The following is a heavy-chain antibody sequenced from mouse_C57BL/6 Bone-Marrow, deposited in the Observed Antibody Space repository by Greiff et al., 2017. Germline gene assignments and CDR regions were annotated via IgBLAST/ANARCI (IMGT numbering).Heavy chain of an antibody. CDR3: TRGGTTVVPYYFDY. J-gene: IGHJ2*01. CDR2: ISSGGDYI. Sequence: VQLVESGEGLVKPGGSLKLSCAASGFTFSSYAMSWVRQTPEKRLEWVAYISSGGDYIYYADTVKGRFTISRDNARNTLYLQMSSLKSEDTAMYYCTRGGTTVVPYYFDYWGQGTTLTVSS. V-gene: IGHV5-9-1*02. CDR1: GFTFSSYA. D-gene: IGHD1-1*01.